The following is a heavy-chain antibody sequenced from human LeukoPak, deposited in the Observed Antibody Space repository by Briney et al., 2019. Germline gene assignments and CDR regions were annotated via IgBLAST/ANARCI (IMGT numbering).Heavy chain of an antibody. CDR3: ARVGDSGIFDY. V-gene: IGHV4-59*01. D-gene: IGHD3-10*01. CDR1: GGSIKSYY. J-gene: IGHJ4*02. CDR2: IYYSGST. Sequence: SGAPSLLFPGPGGSIKSYYWSWVRQPPGKGVEWIGYIYYSGSTNYNPSLKSRVTIAVDTSNNQFSLKLSSVTAADAAVYYCARVGDSGIFDYWGQGTLVTVSS.